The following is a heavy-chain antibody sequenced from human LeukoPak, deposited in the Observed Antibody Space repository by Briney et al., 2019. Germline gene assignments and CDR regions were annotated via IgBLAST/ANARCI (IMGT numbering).Heavy chain of an antibody. Sequence: PGGSLRLSCAASGFTFSSYGMHWVRQAPGKGLEWVAVISYDGSNKYYVDSVKGRFTISRDNSKNTLYLQMNSLRAEDTAVYYCAKIVVPAAIGGYYFDYWGQGTLVTVSS. CDR3: AKIVVPAAIGGYYFDY. CDR1: GFTFSSYG. J-gene: IGHJ4*02. V-gene: IGHV3-30*18. D-gene: IGHD2-2*01. CDR2: ISYDGSNK.